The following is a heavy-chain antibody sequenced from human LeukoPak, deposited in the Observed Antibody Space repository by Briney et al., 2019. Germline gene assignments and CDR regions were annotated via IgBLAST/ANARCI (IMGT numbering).Heavy chain of an antibody. J-gene: IGHJ4*02. D-gene: IGHD1-1*01. CDR1: GFTFDTYA. Sequence: GGSLTLSCAASGFTFDTYAMSWVRQAPGKGLECVSTISDNGGSTYYADSVKGRFTISRDNSKNTLYLQMNSLRAEDTAIYYCAKTTSFDYWGQGTLVTVSS. V-gene: IGHV3-23*01. CDR2: ISDNGGST. CDR3: AKTTSFDY.